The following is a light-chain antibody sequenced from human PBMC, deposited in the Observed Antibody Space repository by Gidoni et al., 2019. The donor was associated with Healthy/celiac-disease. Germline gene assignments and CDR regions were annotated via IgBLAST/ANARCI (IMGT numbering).Light chain of an antibody. CDR1: QSVSSY. CDR3: QQRSNWPPT. Sequence: EIVLTQSPATLALSPWERATLSCRASQSVSSYLAWYQQKPGQAPRLLIYDASNRATGIPARFSGGGSGTDFTLTIRSLEPEDFAVYYCQQRSNWPPTFGQGTKLEIK. J-gene: IGKJ2*01. V-gene: IGKV3-11*01. CDR2: DAS.